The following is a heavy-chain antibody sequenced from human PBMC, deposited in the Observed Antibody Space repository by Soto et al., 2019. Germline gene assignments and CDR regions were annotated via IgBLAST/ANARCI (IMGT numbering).Heavy chain of an antibody. Sequence: QQQQVESGGGVVQPGRSLRLSCAASGFSFRNYNLHWVRQAPGKGLEGVAVVSHDGVNKHYAESVKGRLSISRDSSRDTLYLQMNSLRPEDTAVYYCVRETQIVMVVVPTPGSPGAFDMWGQGTMVTVSS. CDR3: VRETQIVMVVVPTPGSPGAFDM. V-gene: IGHV3-30-3*01. CDR1: GFSFRNYN. D-gene: IGHD2-15*01. J-gene: IGHJ3*02. CDR2: VSHDGVNK.